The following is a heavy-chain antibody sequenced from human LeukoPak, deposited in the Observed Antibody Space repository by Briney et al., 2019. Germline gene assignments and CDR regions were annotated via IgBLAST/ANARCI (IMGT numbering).Heavy chain of an antibody. V-gene: IGHV4-34*01. CDR3: ARAARSAFDI. J-gene: IGHJ3*02. D-gene: IGHD3-16*01. Sequence: SETLSLTCAVYGGSFSGYYWSWIRQPPGKGLECIGEINHSGSTNYNPSLKSRVTISVDTSKNQFSLKLSSVTAADTAVYYCARAARSAFDIWGQGTMVTVSS. CDR2: INHSGST. CDR1: GGSFSGYY.